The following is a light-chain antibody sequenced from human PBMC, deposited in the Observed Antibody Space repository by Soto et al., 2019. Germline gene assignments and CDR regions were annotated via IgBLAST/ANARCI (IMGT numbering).Light chain of an antibody. V-gene: IGKV3-20*01. CDR1: QSISSSY. CDR3: HQRQSWPRT. J-gene: IGKJ1*01. Sequence: EIVLTQSPGTLSLSPGDRATLSCRASQSISSSYLAWYQQKPGQAPRLLIYGASSGTTGIPDRFSGSGSGTDFTLTISRLEPEDFAVYYCHQRQSWPRTFGQGTKVDI. CDR2: GAS.